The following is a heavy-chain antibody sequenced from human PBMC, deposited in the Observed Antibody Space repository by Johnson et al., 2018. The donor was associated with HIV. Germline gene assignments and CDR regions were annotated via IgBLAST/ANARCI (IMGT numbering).Heavy chain of an antibody. V-gene: IGHV3-7*01. J-gene: IGHJ3*02. CDR2: IKQDGSEK. D-gene: IGHD1-26*01. CDR1: GFTFSSYG. Sequence: VQLVESGGGLVQSGGSLRVSCAASGFTFSSYGMHWVRQAPGKGLEWVANIKQDGSEKYYVDSVKGRFTISRDNAKNSLYLQMNSLRAEDTAVYYCVKDRGSPGIPAALDTWGRGTMVTVSP. CDR3: VKDRGSPGIPAALDT.